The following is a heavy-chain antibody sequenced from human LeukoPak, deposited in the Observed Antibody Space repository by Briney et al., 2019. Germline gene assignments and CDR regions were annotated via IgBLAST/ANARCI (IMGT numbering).Heavy chain of an antibody. CDR2: ISGSGGST. CDR1: GFPFSSSA. D-gene: IGHD4-11*01. Sequence: GGSLSLSCAASGFPFSSSAMSWVRQAPGKGLEWVSAISGSGGSTYYADSVKGRFTISRDNSKNTLYLQMNSPRAEDTAVYYCAKGDYSNYFDYWGQGTLVTVSS. V-gene: IGHV3-23*01. J-gene: IGHJ4*02. CDR3: AKGDYSNYFDY.